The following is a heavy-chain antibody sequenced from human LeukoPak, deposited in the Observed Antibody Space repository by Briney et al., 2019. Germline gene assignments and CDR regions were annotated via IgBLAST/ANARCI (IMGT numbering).Heavy chain of an antibody. CDR3: ARVSQDYDSSGYTYYYYYMDV. D-gene: IGHD3-22*01. Sequence: PSETLSLTCTVSGVSISSSNSYWGWIRQPPGKGLEWIGSIYYSGNTYYNASLKSQVSISIDTSKNQFSLRLTSVTAADTAVYYCARVSQDYDSSGYTYYYYYMDVWGKGTTVTVSS. CDR2: IYYSGNT. CDR1: GVSISSSNSY. V-gene: IGHV4-39*01. J-gene: IGHJ6*03.